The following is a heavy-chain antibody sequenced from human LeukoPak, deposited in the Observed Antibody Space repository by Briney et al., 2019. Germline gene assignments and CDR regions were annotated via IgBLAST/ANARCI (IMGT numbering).Heavy chain of an antibody. CDR1: GDSMTDFD. Sequence: SEALSLTCSVSGDSMTDFDWSWIRQPAGKGLEWIGQVFTSGSATYNSPPKSRLAISLDKSNNQVSLKLISVPPADSPVYYCARRTRSSSYPSGDAYYYYYMDVWGKGTTVIVS. V-gene: IGHV4-4*07. CDR2: VFTSGSA. D-gene: IGHD4-17*01. CDR3: ARRTRSSSYPSGDAYYYYYMDV. J-gene: IGHJ6*03.